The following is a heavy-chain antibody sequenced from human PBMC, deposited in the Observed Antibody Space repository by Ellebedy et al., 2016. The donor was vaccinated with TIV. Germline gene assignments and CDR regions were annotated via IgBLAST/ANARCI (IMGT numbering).Heavy chain of an antibody. D-gene: IGHD6-13*01. CDR3: TKDSGFVAALGTGY. V-gene: IGHV3-23*01. Sequence: PGGSLRLSCGASGFTFTGDWMAWVRQAPGKGLEWVSGISGFEQTTHYADSVEGRFAISRDNSKNTLYLQMNSLRVEDTAVYYCTKDSGFVAALGTGYWGPGTLVTVSS. CDR2: ISGFEQTT. J-gene: IGHJ4*02. CDR1: GFTFTGDW.